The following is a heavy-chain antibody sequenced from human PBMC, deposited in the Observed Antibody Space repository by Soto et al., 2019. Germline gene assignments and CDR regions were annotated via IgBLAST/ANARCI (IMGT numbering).Heavy chain of an antibody. CDR1: GYTFTSYG. CDR2: ISAYNGNT. CDR3: ARYLLTVTAYYFDY. V-gene: IGHV1-18*01. J-gene: IGHJ4*02. Sequence: GASVKVSCKASGYTFTSYGISWVRPAPGQGLEWMGWISAYNGNTNYAQKLQGRVTMTTDTSTSTAYMELRSLRSDDTAVYYCARYLLTVTAYYFDYWGQGTLVTVSS. D-gene: IGHD2-21*02.